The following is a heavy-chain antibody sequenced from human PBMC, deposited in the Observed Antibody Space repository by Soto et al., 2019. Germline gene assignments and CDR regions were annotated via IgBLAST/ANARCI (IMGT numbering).Heavy chain of an antibody. CDR3: ARREIQCPIDY. J-gene: IGHJ4*02. D-gene: IGHD1-26*01. Sequence: QVQLQESGPGLVKPSDTLSLTCAVSGYSISSSTWWGWIRQPPGKGLEWIGYIYYSGTTYYNPSLKSRVTMSVDTSKNQFSLKMTSVTAVDTAVYYCARREIQCPIDYWGKGTLVTVAS. V-gene: IGHV4-28*01. CDR2: IYYSGTT. CDR1: GYSISSSTW.